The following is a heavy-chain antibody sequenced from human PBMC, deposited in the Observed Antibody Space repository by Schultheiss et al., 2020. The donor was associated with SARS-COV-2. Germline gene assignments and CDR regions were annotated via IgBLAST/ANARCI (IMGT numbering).Heavy chain of an antibody. CDR1: GGSISSYY. J-gene: IGHJ4*02. V-gene: IGHV4-59*12. CDR2: IYYSGST. Sequence: SETLSLTCTVSGGSISSYYWSWIRQPPGKGLEWIGYIYYSGSTNYNPSLKSRVTMSVDKSKNHFSLKLSNLTAADTAVYYCARGWRGTEGFDYWGQGTLVTVSS. CDR3: ARGWRGTEGFDY. D-gene: IGHD3-3*01.